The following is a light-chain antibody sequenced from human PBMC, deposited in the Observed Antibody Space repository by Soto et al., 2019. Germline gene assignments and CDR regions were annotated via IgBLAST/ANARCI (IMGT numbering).Light chain of an antibody. CDR2: KAS. V-gene: IGKV1-5*03. J-gene: IGKJ2*01. CDR3: QQYNTCPYT. CDR1: QSISSW. Sequence: DIQMTQSPSTLSASVADRVTITCRASQSISSWCAWYQQKPGKAPKLLIYKASSLESGVPSMFSCSGCGTEFTLTIISQQPDDFATYYWQQYNTCPYTLGHGTKLEIK.